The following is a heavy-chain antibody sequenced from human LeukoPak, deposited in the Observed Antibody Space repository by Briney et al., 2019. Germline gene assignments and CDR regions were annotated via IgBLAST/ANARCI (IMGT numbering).Heavy chain of an antibody. CDR1: GFTFSNNA. CDR3: AKDSPAASGSYYGNFDS. D-gene: IGHD1-26*01. V-gene: IGHV3-23*01. Sequence: GGSLRLSCAASGFTFSNNAMSWVRQAPGKGLEWVSGISGSGGSTYYADSVKGRFTISRDNSKNTLYLQMNSLGAEDTAVYYCAKDSPAASGSYYGNFDSWGQGTLVTVS. J-gene: IGHJ4*02. CDR2: ISGSGGST.